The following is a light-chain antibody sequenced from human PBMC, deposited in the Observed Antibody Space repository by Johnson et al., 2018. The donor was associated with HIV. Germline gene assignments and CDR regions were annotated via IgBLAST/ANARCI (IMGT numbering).Light chain of an antibody. CDR2: RNN. Sequence: QSVLTQPPSASGTPGQRVTISCSGSSSNIGSKYVYWYQQLPGTAPKLLIYRNNKRPSGIPDRFSGSKSGTSATLGITGLQTGDEADYYCGTWGSSLSAGGGFGTGTKVTVL. CDR1: SSNIGSKY. CDR3: GTWGSSLSAGGG. J-gene: IGLJ1*01. V-gene: IGLV1-51*02.